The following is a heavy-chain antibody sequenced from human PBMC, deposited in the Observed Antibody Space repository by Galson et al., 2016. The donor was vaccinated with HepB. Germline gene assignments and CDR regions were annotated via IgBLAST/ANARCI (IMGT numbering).Heavy chain of an antibody. CDR2: MSGSGGTT. J-gene: IGHJ4*02. V-gene: IGHV3-23*01. D-gene: IGHD6-19*01. Sequence: SLRLSCAASGLTFSSYGMSWVRQAPGKGLEWVSTMSGSGGTTYYADSVKGRFTISRDNSRNTVFLQMNSLTAEDTAVYYCAKAPSGWSYYFDYSGQGILVTV. CDR1: GLTFSSYG. CDR3: AKAPSGWSYYFDY.